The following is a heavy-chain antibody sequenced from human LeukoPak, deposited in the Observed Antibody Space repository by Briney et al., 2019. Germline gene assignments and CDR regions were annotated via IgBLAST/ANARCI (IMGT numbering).Heavy chain of an antibody. V-gene: IGHV4-4*07. D-gene: IGHD4-11*01. CDR2: IYTSGST. J-gene: IGHJ6*03. CDR1: GGSISSYY. Sequence: SETLSLTCTVSGGSISSYYWSWIRQPAGKGLEWIGRIYTSGSTNYNPSLKSRVTMSVDTSKNQFSLKLSSVTAADTAVYYCVRDSYSNYSYYYYYMDVWGKGTTVTVSS. CDR3: VRDSYSNYSYYYYYMDV.